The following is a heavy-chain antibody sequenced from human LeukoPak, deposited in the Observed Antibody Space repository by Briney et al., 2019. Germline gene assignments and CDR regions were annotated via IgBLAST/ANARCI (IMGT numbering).Heavy chain of an antibody. CDR3: ASPVERVPSYYGSGSYLVGPCDY. J-gene: IGHJ4*02. V-gene: IGHV3-30-3*01. CDR1: GFTFSSYA. D-gene: IGHD3-10*01. Sequence: GRSLRLSCAASGFTFSSYAMHWVRQAPGKGLEWVAVISYDGSNKYYADSVKGRFTISRDNSKNTLYLQMNSLRAEDTAVYYCASPVERVPSYYGSGSYLVGPCDYWGQGTLVTVSS. CDR2: ISYDGSNK.